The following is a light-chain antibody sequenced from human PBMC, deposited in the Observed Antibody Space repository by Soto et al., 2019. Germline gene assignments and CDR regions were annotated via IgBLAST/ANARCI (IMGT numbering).Light chain of an antibody. CDR1: QSISSY. CDR3: QQRNNWPPIT. Sequence: DIQMTQSPSSLSASVGDRVTITCRASQSISSYLNWYQQKPGKAPKLVIYAASSLQSGVPSRFSGSGSGTDFTLTISSLEPEDFALYYCQQRNNWPPITFGQGTRLEIK. V-gene: IGKV1-39*01. J-gene: IGKJ5*01. CDR2: AAS.